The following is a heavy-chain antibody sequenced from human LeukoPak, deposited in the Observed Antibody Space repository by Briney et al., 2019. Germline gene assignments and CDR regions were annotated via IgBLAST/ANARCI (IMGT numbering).Heavy chain of an antibody. Sequence: SETLSLTCTVSGGSISSSSYYWGWIRQPPGKGLEWIGSIYYSGSTYYNPSLKSRVTISVDTSKNQFSLKLSSVTAADTAVYYCARDNTEGDDYGFYYYYYYGMDVWGQGTTVTVSS. D-gene: IGHD4-17*01. CDR1: GGSISSSSYY. V-gene: IGHV4-39*07. CDR3: ARDNTEGDDYGFYYYYYYGMDV. J-gene: IGHJ6*02. CDR2: IYYSGST.